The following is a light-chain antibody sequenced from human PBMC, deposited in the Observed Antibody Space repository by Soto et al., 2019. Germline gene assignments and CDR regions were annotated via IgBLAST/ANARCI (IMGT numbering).Light chain of an antibody. CDR2: GAS. Sequence: EIVLTQSPGTLSLSPGERATLSCRASQSVSSYLAWYQQKPGQAPRLLIYGASSRATGIPDRFSGSGSGPDFTLTISRLELEDFAVYYCQQYGSSPWTFGQGTKVEIK. CDR3: QQYGSSPWT. V-gene: IGKV3-20*01. J-gene: IGKJ1*01. CDR1: QSVSSY.